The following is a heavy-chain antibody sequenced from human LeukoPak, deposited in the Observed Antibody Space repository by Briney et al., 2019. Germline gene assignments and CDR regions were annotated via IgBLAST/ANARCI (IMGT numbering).Heavy chain of an antibody. D-gene: IGHD3-3*01. V-gene: IGHV4-59*01. Sequence: SETLSLTCTVSGGSISSYYWSWIRQPPGKGLEWIGYIYYSGSTNYNPSLKSRVTISVDTSKNQFSLKLSSVTAADTAVYYCARGYYDFWSGYVSGYYYYYYMDVWGKGTTVTVSS. CDR2: IYYSGST. CDR1: GGSISSYY. J-gene: IGHJ6*03. CDR3: ARGYYDFWSGYVSGYYYYYYMDV.